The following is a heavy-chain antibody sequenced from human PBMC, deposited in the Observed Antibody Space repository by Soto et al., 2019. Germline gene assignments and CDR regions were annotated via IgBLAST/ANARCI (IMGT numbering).Heavy chain of an antibody. J-gene: IGHJ4*02. CDR1: GFTFSFYG. D-gene: IGHD2-15*01. CDR3: AKGGSSYSDPIDD. Sequence: PGGSLRLSCAASGFTFSFYGMHWVRQAPGKGLEWLAVISYDERNKFYADYVKGRFTVSRDNSKNTLSLQMNSLRTEDTAVYYCAKGGSSYSDPIDDWGQGTLVTVSS. V-gene: IGHV3-30*18. CDR2: ISYDERNK.